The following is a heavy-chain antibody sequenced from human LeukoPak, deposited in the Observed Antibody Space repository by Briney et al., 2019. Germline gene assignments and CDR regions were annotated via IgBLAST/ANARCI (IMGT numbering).Heavy chain of an antibody. Sequence: PSGTLSLTCTVSGGSISSSSYYWGWIRQPPGKGLEWIGSIYYSGSTYYNPSLKSRVTISVDTSKNQFSLKLSSVTAADTAVYYCARNPYYYDSSGYYLLGPIDYWGQGTLVTVSS. CDR3: ARNPYYYDSSGYYLLGPIDY. CDR1: GGSISSSSYY. J-gene: IGHJ4*02. V-gene: IGHV4-39*01. D-gene: IGHD3-22*01. CDR2: IYYSGST.